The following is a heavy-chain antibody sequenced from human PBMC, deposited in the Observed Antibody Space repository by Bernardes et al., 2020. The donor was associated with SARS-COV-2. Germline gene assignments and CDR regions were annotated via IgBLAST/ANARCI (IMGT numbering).Heavy chain of an antibody. CDR1: GGSISSYY. V-gene: IGHV4-59*01. J-gene: IGHJ4*02. Sequence: SETLSLTCTVSGGSISSYYWSWIRQPPGKGLEWIGYIYYSGSTNYNPSLKSRVTISLDTSKNQFSLKLSSVTAADTAVYYCARHFGYSYEPAGYWGQGTLVTVSS. CDR3: ARHFGYSYEPAGY. D-gene: IGHD5-18*01. CDR2: IYYSGST.